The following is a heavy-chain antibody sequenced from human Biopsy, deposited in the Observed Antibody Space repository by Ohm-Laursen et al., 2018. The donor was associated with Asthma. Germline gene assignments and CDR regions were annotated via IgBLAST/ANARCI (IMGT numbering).Heavy chain of an antibody. V-gene: IGHV1-69*01. J-gene: IGHJ6*02. CDR2: LIPVLGTP. D-gene: IGHD5-12*01. CDR3: ARGYSGSDRIVYYYSGLEV. Sequence: SSVKVSCKASGDSFSNYAISWVRQAPGQGLEWMGGLIPVLGTPDHAQMFEGRVKITADESTSTAYMELNSLSSEDTAVYYCARGYSGSDRIVYYYSGLEVWGQGTTVTVSS. CDR1: GDSFSNYA.